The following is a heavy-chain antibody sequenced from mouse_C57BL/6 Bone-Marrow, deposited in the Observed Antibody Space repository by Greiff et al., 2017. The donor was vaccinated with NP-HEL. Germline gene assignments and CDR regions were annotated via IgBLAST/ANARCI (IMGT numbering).Heavy chain of an antibody. CDR1: GYSFTSYY. CDR3: ADYGSSYPFDY. D-gene: IGHD1-1*01. V-gene: IGHV1-66*01. CDR2: IYPGSGNT. J-gene: IGHJ2*01. Sequence: QVHVKQSGPELVKPGASVKISCKASGYSFTSYYIHWVKQRPGQGLEWIGWIYPGSGNTKYNEKFKGKATLTADTSSSTAYMQLSSLTSEDSAVYYCADYGSSYPFDYWGQGTTLTVSS.